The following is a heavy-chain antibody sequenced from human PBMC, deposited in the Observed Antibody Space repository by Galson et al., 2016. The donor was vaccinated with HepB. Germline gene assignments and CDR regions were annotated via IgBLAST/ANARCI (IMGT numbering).Heavy chain of an antibody. CDR1: GCTFSDYG. CDR3: AKMDCGRDCPRDY. Sequence: SLRLSCAASGCTFSDYGMLWVRQAPGRGLEWVSVLSKDGRDKQYAESVKGRFTVSRDNSKNTLFLQMNSLRVEDTAVYYCAKMDCGRDCPRDYWGQGTLVTVSP. CDR2: LSKDGRDK. J-gene: IGHJ4*02. V-gene: IGHV3-30*18. D-gene: IGHD2-21*02.